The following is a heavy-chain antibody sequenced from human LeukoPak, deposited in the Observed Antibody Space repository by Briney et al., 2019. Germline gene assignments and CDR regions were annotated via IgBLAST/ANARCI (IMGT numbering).Heavy chain of an antibody. D-gene: IGHD1-26*01. Sequence: GASVKVSCKASGYTFTSYDINWVRQAPGQGLEWMGGIIPIFGTANYAQKFQDRATITADESTSTAYMELSSLRSEDTAVYYCARDLGSYRAEYLQHWGQGTLVTVSS. CDR2: IIPIFGTA. V-gene: IGHV1-69*13. CDR1: GYTFTSYD. J-gene: IGHJ1*01. CDR3: ARDLGSYRAEYLQH.